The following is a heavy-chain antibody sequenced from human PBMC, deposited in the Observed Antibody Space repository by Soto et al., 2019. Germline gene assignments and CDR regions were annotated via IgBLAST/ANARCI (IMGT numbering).Heavy chain of an antibody. CDR1: GFTFSSYG. V-gene: IGHV3-33*01. CDR3: ARLYCSSTSCYSVGAFDI. Sequence: PGGSLRLSCAASGFTFSSYGMHWVRQAPGKGLEWVALIWFDGSDKYYADSVKGRFTISRDNSKNTLYLQMNSLRADDTAVYYCARLYCSSTSCYSVGAFDIWGQGKMVTVSS. CDR2: IWFDGSDK. D-gene: IGHD2-2*01. J-gene: IGHJ3*02.